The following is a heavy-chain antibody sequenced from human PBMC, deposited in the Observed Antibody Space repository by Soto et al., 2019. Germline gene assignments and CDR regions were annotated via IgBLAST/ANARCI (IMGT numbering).Heavy chain of an antibody. V-gene: IGHV3-74*01. CDR3: ARTLQQLPYYYYGMDV. CDR1: GFTFSSYW. J-gene: IGHJ6*02. Sequence: QSGGSLRLSCAASGFTFSSYWMHWVRQAPGKGLVWVSRINSDGSSTSYAGSVKGRFTISRDNAKNTLYLQMNSLRAEDTAVYYCARTLQQLPYYYYGMDVWGQGTTVTVSS. D-gene: IGHD6-13*01. CDR2: INSDGSST.